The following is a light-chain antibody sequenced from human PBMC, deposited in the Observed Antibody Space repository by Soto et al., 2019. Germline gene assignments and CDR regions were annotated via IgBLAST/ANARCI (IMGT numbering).Light chain of an antibody. CDR2: EVN. J-gene: IGLJ3*02. CDR1: RSDVGAYGY. V-gene: IGLV2-14*01. Sequence: QSVLTQPASVSGSPGQSIAISCTGTRSDVGAYGYVSWYQQHPGKAPKLMLFEVNMRPSGVSNRFSGSKSGNTASLTISGLRADDEADYYCSSYTTGNTVVFGGGTKLTVL. CDR3: SSYTTGNTVV.